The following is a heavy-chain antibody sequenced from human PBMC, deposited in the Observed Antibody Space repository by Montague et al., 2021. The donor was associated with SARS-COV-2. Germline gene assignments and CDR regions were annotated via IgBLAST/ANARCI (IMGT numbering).Heavy chain of an antibody. CDR2: IDWDDDK. D-gene: IGHD6-13*01. CDR1: GFSLSTSGMC. J-gene: IGHJ5*02. Sequence: PALVKPTQTLTLTCTFSGFSLSTSGMCVSWIRQPPGKALEWLARIDWDDDKYYSTSLKTRLTISKDTSKNQVVLTMTNMDPVDTATYYCARILVAAAGSPFDAWGQGTRVTVSS. V-gene: IGHV2-70*11. CDR3: ARILVAAAGSPFDA.